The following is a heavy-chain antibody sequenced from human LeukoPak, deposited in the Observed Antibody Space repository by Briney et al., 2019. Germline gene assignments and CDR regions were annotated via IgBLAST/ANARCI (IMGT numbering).Heavy chain of an antibody. CDR3: ARGHGYHDSSGYYADY. CDR2: INHSGST. CDR1: GGSFSGYY. V-gene: IGHV4-34*01. Sequence: SETLSLTCAVYGGSFSGYYWSWIRQPPGKGLEWIGEINHSGSTNYNPSLKSRVTISVDTSKNQFSLKLSSVTAADTAVYYCARGHGYHDSSGYYADYWGQGTLVTVSS. J-gene: IGHJ4*02. D-gene: IGHD3-22*01.